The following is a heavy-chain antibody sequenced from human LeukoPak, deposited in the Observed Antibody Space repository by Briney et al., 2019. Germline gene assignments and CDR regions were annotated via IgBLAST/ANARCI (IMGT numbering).Heavy chain of an antibody. CDR2: IYTSGST. Sequence: SETLSLTCTVSGGSISSYYWSWIRQPAGKGLEWIGRIYTSGSTNYNPSLKSRVTMSVDTSKNQFSLKLSSVAASDTAVYYCAREGDIVATDAGQNEFDSWGQGTLVTVSS. V-gene: IGHV4-4*07. CDR3: AREGDIVATDAGQNEFDS. CDR1: GGSISSYY. J-gene: IGHJ4*02. D-gene: IGHD5-12*01.